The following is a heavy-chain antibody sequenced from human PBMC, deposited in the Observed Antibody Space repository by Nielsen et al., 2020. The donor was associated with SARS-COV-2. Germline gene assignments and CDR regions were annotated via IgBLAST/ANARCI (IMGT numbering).Heavy chain of an antibody. J-gene: IGHJ4*02. CDR3: ANGVRGAY. CDR2: IGAIDGST. Sequence: GESLKISCTASGFTFGDYEMSWVRQAPGKGLEWVSSIGAIDGSTNYAESLRGRFTISRDNSKNTLYLQINSLRAEDTAVYYCANGVRGAYWGQGTLVTVSS. CDR1: GFTFGDYE. D-gene: IGHD3-10*01. V-gene: IGHV3-23*01.